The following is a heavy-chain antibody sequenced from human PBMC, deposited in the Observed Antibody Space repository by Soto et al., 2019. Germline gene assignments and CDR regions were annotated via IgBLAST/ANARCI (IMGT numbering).Heavy chain of an antibody. CDR2: IYYSGST. V-gene: IGHV4-59*08. CDR3: ARLFWDGYYTNYYYMDV. CDR1: GGSISSYY. J-gene: IGHJ6*03. D-gene: IGHD3-3*01. Sequence: PSETLSLTCTVSGGSISSYYWSWIRQPPGKGLEWIGYIYYSGSTNYNPSLKSRVTISVDTSKNQFSLKLSSVTAADTAVYYRARLFWDGYYTNYYYMDVWGKGTTVTVSS.